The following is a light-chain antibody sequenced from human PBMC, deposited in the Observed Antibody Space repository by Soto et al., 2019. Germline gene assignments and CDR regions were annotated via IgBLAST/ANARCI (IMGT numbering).Light chain of an antibody. CDR1: QGVSGSY. J-gene: IGKJ1*01. Sequence: EIVLTQSPGTLSLSPGERATLSCRASQGVSGSYLAWYQQKPGQAPRLRIYGASSRATGIPNRFSGSESGTDVTLTISRLEPEDFAVYYCQHYGSSPRTFGQGTKVEIK. CDR2: GAS. CDR3: QHYGSSPRT. V-gene: IGKV3-20*01.